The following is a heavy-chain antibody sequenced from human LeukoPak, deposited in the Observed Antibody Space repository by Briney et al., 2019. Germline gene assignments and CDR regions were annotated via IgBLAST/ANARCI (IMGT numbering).Heavy chain of an antibody. V-gene: IGHV4-39*01. CDR1: GGSISSSSYY. D-gene: IGHD3-10*01. CDR3: ARHWNVLLWFGEFPDWFDP. Sequence: SETLSLTCTVSGGSISSSSYYWGWIRQPPGKWLEWIGSIYYSGSTYYNPSLKSRVTISVDTSKNQFSLKLSSVTAADTAVYYCARHWNVLLWFGEFPDWFDPWGQGTLVTVSS. J-gene: IGHJ5*02. CDR2: IYYSGST.